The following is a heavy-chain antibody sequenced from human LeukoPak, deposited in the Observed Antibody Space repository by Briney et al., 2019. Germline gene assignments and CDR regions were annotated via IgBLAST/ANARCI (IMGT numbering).Heavy chain of an antibody. V-gene: IGHV3-30*04. J-gene: IGHJ4*02. D-gene: IGHD3-22*01. CDR3: AREAQWLLRAGSYYFDY. CDR2: ISYDGSNK. Sequence: GGSLRLSCAASGFIFSSYAMHWVRQAPGKGLERVAVISYDGSNKYYVDSVKGRFTISRDNSENTVYLQVNSLRAEDTAVYYCAREAQWLLRAGSYYFDYWGQGTLVTVSS. CDR1: GFIFSSYA.